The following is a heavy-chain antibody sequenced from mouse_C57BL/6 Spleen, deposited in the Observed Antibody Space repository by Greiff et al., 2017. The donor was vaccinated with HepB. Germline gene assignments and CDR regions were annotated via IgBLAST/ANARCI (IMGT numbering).Heavy chain of an antibody. CDR2: IDPETGGT. J-gene: IGHJ4*01. V-gene: IGHV1-15*01. CDR3: TRSLEYYAMDY. Sequence: VQLQQSGAELVRPGASVTLSCKASGYTFTDYEMHWVKQTPVHGLEWIGAIDPETGGTAYNQKFKGKAILTADKSSSTAYMELSSLTSEDSAVYYCTRSLEYYAMDYWGQGTSVTVSS. CDR1: GYTFTDYE.